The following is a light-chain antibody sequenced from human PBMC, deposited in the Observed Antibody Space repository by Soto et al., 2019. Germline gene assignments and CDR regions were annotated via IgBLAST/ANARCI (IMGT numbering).Light chain of an antibody. V-gene: IGKV3-15*01. CDR1: QSVSSSY. CDR2: GAS. J-gene: IGKJ4*01. CDR3: QQYNKWPLT. Sequence: EIVLTQSPGTLSLSPGERATLSCRASQSVSSSYLAWYQQKVGQAPRLLIYGASTRATGLPARFSGTGSGTEFTLTISSLQSEDFAVYYCQQYNKWPLTFGGGTKGDIK.